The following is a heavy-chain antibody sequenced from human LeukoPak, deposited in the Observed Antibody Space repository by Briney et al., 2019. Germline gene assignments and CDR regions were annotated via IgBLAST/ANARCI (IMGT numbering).Heavy chain of an antibody. CDR3: ARYYYGSGSAGY. J-gene: IGHJ4*02. Sequence: SVKVSCKASGGTFSSYAISWVRQAPGQGLEWMGRIIPILGIANYAQKFQGRVTITADKSTSTAYMELRSLRSDDTAVYYCARYYYGSGSAGYWGQGTLVTVSS. V-gene: IGHV1-69*04. D-gene: IGHD3-10*01. CDR2: IIPILGIA. CDR1: GGTFSSYA.